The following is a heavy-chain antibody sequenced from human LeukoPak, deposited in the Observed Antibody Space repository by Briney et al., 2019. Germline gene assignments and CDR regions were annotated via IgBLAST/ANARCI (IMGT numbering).Heavy chain of an antibody. CDR3: ARLRGATVAHNWFDP. J-gene: IGHJ5*02. Sequence: PGGSLRLSCAASGFTFSTYTMNWVRQAPGKGLEWIGEMNHSGSANYNPSLKSRVTISVDTSKNQCSLRLSSVTAADTAVYYCARLRGATVAHNWFDPWGQGTLVTVSS. D-gene: IGHD6-19*01. CDR1: GFTFSTYT. CDR2: MNHSGSA. V-gene: IGHV4-34*01.